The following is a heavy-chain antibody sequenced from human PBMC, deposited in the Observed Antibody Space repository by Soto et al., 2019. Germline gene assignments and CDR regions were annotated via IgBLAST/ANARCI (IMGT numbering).Heavy chain of an antibody. D-gene: IGHD4-17*01. CDR1: GGSFSGYY. Sequence: QVQLQQWSAGLLKPSETLSLTCAVYGGSFSGYYWSWIRQPPGKGLEWIGEINHSGSTNYNPSLKSRVTISVDTSKNQFSLKLSSVTAADTAVYYCARYGDYEGIFDYWGQGTLVTVSS. CDR3: ARYGDYEGIFDY. J-gene: IGHJ4*02. V-gene: IGHV4-34*01. CDR2: INHSGST.